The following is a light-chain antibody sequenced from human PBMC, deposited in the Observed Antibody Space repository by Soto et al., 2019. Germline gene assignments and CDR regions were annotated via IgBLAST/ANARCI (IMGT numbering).Light chain of an antibody. CDR3: CSHASISIPVV. CDR2: AGS. Sequence: QSALTQPASVSGSPGHSITVSCTGTSSDVGGYNLVSWYQQHPGKAPKLMIYAGSKRPSGVSNRFSGSKSGNTASLTISGLQAEDDAAYYCCSHASISIPVVFGGGTKLTVL. CDR1: SSDVGGYNL. J-gene: IGLJ2*01. V-gene: IGLV2-23*01.